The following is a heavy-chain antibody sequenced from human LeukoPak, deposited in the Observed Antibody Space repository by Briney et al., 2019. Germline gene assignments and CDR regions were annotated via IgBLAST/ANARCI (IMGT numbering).Heavy chain of an antibody. CDR1: GYTFTSYG. V-gene: IGHV1-18*01. J-gene: IGHJ5*02. CDR2: ISAYNGNT. CDR3: AREDSNYAARLYWFDP. Sequence: ASVKVSCKASGYTFTSYGISWVRQAPRQGLEWMGCISAYNGNTNYAQKLQGRVTMTTDTSTSTAYMELRSLRSDDTAVYYCAREDSNYAARLYWFDPWGQGTLVTVSS. D-gene: IGHD4-11*01.